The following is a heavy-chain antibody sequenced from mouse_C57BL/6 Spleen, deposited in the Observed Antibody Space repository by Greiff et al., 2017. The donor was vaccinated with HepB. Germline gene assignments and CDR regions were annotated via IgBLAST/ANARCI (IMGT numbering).Heavy chain of an antibody. D-gene: IGHD1-1*01. CDR1: GYTFTDYE. Sequence: QVQLQQSGAELVRPGASVTLSCKASGYTFTDYEMHWVKQTPVHGLEWIGAIDPETGGTAYNQKFKGKAILTADKSSSTAYMELRSLTSEDSAVYYCYYGSSHWYFDVWGTGTTVTVSS. CDR3: YYGSSHWYFDV. CDR2: IDPETGGT. J-gene: IGHJ1*03. V-gene: IGHV1-15*01.